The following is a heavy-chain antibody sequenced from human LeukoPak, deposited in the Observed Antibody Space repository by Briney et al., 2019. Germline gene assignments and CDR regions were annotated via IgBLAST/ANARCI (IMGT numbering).Heavy chain of an antibody. D-gene: IGHD3-10*01. Sequence: GGSLRLSCGASAFTLSSSAMHWVREGPGKGLGGVPDIVQQGNNKYYAACVKGRFTVSRDNSKGSLYLQMNSLRADDTAVYYCAKDGSSSYTDWGQGALVRDSS. V-gene: IGHV3-30*02. CDR2: IVQQGNNK. CDR3: AKDGSSSYTD. J-gene: IGHJ4*02. CDR1: AFTLSSSA.